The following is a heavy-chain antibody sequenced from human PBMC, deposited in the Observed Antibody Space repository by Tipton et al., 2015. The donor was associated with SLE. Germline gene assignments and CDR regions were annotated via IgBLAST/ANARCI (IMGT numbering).Heavy chain of an antibody. CDR2: ISYDGSNK. Sequence: SLRLSCAASGFLFSSYAMHWVRQAPGKGLEWVAVISYDGSNKYYADSVKGRFTISRDNSKNTLYLQMNSLRTEDTAVYYCARANWGYFDYWGQGTLVIVSS. J-gene: IGHJ4*01. CDR1: GFLFSSYA. V-gene: IGHV3-30-3*01. D-gene: IGHD7-27*01. CDR3: ARANWGYFDY.